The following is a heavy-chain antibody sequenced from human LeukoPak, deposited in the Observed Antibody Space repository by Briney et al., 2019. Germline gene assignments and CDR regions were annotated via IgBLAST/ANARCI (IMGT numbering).Heavy chain of an antibody. D-gene: IGHD3-16*01. CDR1: GFTFGSYW. Sequence: VSLTLSCPPCGFTFGSYWMTWLRQPPGNGREWVANIKTDGSETYYLDSVKGRFTVSRDNAKNSLFLQMNSLRAEDTAIYYCVRDYVWGTSESDYWGQGILVTVSS. CDR2: IKTDGSET. CDR3: VRDYVWGTSESDY. J-gene: IGHJ4*02. V-gene: IGHV3-7*01.